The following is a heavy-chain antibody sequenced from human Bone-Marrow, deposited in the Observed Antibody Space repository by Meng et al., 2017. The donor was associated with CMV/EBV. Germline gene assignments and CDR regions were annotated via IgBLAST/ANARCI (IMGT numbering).Heavy chain of an antibody. CDR2: IKQDGSEK. J-gene: IGHJ4*02. V-gene: IGHV3-7*03. D-gene: IGHD3-22*01. CDR1: GFTFSSYW. CDR3: AKKWGYYDSSGHYFDS. Sequence: GESLKISCAASGFTFSSYWMSWVRQAPGKGLEWVANIKQDGSEKYYVDSVKGRFTISRDNAKNSLYLQMSGLRAEDTALYYCAKKWGYYDSSGHYFDSWGQGTLVTVSS.